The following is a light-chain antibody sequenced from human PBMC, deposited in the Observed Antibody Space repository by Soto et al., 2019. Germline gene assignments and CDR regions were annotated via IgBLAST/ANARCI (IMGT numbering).Light chain of an antibody. CDR3: QQYGSSPIT. Sequence: EIVLTQSPATLSLSPGERATLSCGASQSVSSSYLVWYQQKPGLAPRLLIYAASSRASGIPDRFSGSGSGTDFTLTITSLEPEDFAVYYCQQYGSSPITFGQGTRLQIK. V-gene: IGKV3D-20*01. CDR2: AAS. CDR1: QSVSSSY. J-gene: IGKJ5*01.